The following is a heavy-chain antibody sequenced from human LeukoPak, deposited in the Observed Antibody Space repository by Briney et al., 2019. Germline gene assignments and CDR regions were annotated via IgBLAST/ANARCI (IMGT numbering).Heavy chain of an antibody. Sequence: PGGSLRLSCAASGVTFSSYSMNWVRQAPGKGLEWVSSISSSSSYIYYADSVKGRFTISRDNAKNSLYLQMNSLRAEDTAVYYCAKTGTPWYYFDYWGQGTLVTVSS. D-gene: IGHD1-1*01. CDR1: GVTFSSYS. V-gene: IGHV3-21*04. J-gene: IGHJ4*02. CDR2: ISSSSSYI. CDR3: AKTGTPWYYFDY.